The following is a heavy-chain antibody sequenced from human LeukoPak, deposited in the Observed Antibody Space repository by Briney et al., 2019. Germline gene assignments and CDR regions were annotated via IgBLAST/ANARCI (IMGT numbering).Heavy chain of an antibody. CDR3: AKENPAMVSYDY. CDR2: ISGSGDST. V-gene: IGHV3-23*01. CDR1: GFTFSSYA. Sequence: AGGPLRLSCAASGFTFSSYAMSWVRQAPGKGLEWVSAISGSGDSTYYADSVKGRFTISRDNSKNTLYLQMNSLRAEDTAVYYCAKENPAMVSYDYWGQGTLVTVSS. D-gene: IGHD5-18*01. J-gene: IGHJ4*02.